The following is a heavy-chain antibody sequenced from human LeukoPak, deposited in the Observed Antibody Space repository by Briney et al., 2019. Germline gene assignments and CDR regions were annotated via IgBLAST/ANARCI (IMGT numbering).Heavy chain of an antibody. D-gene: IGHD2-2*01. CDR3: TTGDCSSTSCYSDYFDY. V-gene: IGHV3-15*01. Sequence: GGSLRLSCAASGFTFSNVWMSWVRQAPGKGLEWVGRIKSKTDGGTTDYAAPVKGRFTISRDDSKNTLYLQMNSLKTEDTAVYYCTTGDCSSTSCYSDYFDYWGQGTLVTVSS. CDR2: IKSKTDGGTT. J-gene: IGHJ4*02. CDR1: GFTFSNVW.